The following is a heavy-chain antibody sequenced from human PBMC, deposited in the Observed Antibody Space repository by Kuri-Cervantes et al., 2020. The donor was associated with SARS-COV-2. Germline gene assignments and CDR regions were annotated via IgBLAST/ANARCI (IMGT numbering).Heavy chain of an antibody. V-gene: IGHV4-59*01. CDR1: GGPISSYY. CDR3: ARLSVPNYDFWSGYPPGGYYFDY. Sequence: GSLRLSCTVSGGPISSYYWSWIRQPPGKGLEWIGYIYYSGSTNYNPSLKSRVTISVDTSKNQFSLKLSSVTAADTAVYYCARLSVPNYDFWSGYPPGGYYFDYWGQGTLVTVSS. D-gene: IGHD3-3*01. CDR2: IYYSGST. J-gene: IGHJ4*02.